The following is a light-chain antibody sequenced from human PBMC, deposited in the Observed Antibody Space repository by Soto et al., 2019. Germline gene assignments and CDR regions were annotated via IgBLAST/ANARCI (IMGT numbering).Light chain of an antibody. CDR3: QQYGNSRVT. V-gene: IGKV3-20*01. Sequence: EIVLTQSPGTLSLSPGERATLSCRASSSVSSNYLAWYQQKPGQAPRLLIYSVSSRATGIADRFSGSGSGTDFTLTISRLEPEDFAVYYCQQYGNSRVTFGPGTKVVIK. J-gene: IGKJ3*01. CDR2: SVS. CDR1: SSVSSNY.